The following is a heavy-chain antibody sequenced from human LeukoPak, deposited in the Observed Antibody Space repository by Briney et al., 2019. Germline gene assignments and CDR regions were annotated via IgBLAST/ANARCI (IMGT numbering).Heavy chain of an antibody. J-gene: IGHJ3*02. Sequence: GESLKISCKGSGYSFTSYWIGWVRQMPGKGLEWMGIIYPGDSDTRYSPSLQGQVTISADKSISTAYLQWSSLKASDTAMYYCASTYCGGDCYGDAFDIWGQGTMVTVSS. CDR3: ASTYCGGDCYGDAFDI. CDR1: GYSFTSYW. V-gene: IGHV5-51*01. D-gene: IGHD2-21*02. CDR2: IYPGDSDT.